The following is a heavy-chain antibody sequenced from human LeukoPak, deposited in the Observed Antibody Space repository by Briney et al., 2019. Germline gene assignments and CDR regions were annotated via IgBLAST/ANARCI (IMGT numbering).Heavy chain of an antibody. D-gene: IGHD2-15*01. CDR3: ARQSCSGGSCYPRPYWYFDL. V-gene: IGHV4-59*08. J-gene: IGHJ2*01. CDR2: IYYSGST. Sequence: SETLSLTCTVSGGSISSYYWSWIRQPPGKGLEWIGYIYYSGSTNYNPSLKSRVTISVDTSKNQFSLKLSSVTAADTAVYYCARQSCSGGSCYPRPYWYFDLWGRGTLVTVPS. CDR1: GGSISSYY.